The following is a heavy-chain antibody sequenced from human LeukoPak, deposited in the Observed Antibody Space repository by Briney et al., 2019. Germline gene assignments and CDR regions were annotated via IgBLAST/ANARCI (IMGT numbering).Heavy chain of an antibody. V-gene: IGHV1-2*02. D-gene: IGHD3-22*01. Sequence: ASVKVSCKASGYTFTGYYMHWVRQAPGQGLEWMGWINPNSGGTNYAQKFQGGVTMTRDTSISTAYMELSRLRSDDTAVYYCARDRRVYYDSSSYSWWSFDYWGQGTLVTVSS. CDR1: GYTFTGYY. J-gene: IGHJ4*02. CDR3: ARDRRVYYDSSSYSWWSFDY. CDR2: INPNSGGT.